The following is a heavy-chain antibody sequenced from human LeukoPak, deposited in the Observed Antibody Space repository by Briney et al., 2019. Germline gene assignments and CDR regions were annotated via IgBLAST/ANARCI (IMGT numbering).Heavy chain of an antibody. D-gene: IGHD6-19*01. CDR1: GGSISSSSYY. CDR3: ARQEPRYSSGWYAHDY. J-gene: IGHJ4*02. Sequence: SETLSLTCTVSGGSISSSSYYWGWIRQPPGKGLEWIGSIYYSGSTNYNPSLKSRVTISVDTSKNQFSLKLSSVTAADTAVYYCARQEPRYSSGWYAHDYWGQGTLVTVSS. CDR2: IYYSGST. V-gene: IGHV4-39*07.